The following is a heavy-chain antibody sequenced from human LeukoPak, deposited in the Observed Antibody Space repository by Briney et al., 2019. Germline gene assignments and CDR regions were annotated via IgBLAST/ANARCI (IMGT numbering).Heavy chain of an antibody. CDR1: GFTFSTYA. J-gene: IGHJ1*01. D-gene: IGHD5-18*01. V-gene: IGHV3-30-3*01. CDR3: ARVDTAMAQITSEYFQH. Sequence: GGSLRLSCAASGFTFSTYAMHWVRQAPGKGLEWVAVISYDGSNKYYADSVKGRFTISRDNSKNTLYLQMNSLRAEDTAVYYCARVDTAMAQITSEYFQHWGQGTLVTVSS. CDR2: ISYDGSNK.